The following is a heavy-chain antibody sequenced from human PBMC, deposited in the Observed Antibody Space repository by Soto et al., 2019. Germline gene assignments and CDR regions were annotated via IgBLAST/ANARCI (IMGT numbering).Heavy chain of an antibody. V-gene: IGHV4-34*01. CDR2: INHSGST. CDR3: ARGAKDYGDRDYYYMDV. D-gene: IGHD4-17*01. Sequence: SETLSLTCAVYGGSFSGYYWSWIRQPPGKGLEWIGEINHSGSTNYNPSLKSRVTISVDTSKNQFSLKLCSVTAADTAVYYCARGAKDYGDRDYYYMDVWGKGTTVTVSS. J-gene: IGHJ6*03. CDR1: GGSFSGYY.